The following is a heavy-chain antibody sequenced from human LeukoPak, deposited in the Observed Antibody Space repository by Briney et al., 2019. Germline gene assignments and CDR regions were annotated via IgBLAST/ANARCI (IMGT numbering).Heavy chain of an antibody. CDR3: ARDRVHTKYSGSYLDY. CDR1: GFSFRNSW. D-gene: IGHD1-26*01. V-gene: IGHV3-7*01. J-gene: IGHJ4*02. Sequence: QSGGSLRLSCAASGFSFRNSWMSWVRQAPGKGLEWVANIRQDGNEIYYMDSVKGRFTISRDNAKKSLYLQMNSLRAEDTAVYYCARDRVHTKYSGSYLDYWGQGTLVTVSS. CDR2: IRQDGNEI.